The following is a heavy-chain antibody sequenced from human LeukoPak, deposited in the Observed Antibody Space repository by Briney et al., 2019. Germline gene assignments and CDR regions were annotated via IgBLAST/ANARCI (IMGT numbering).Heavy chain of an antibody. CDR1: GGSISSYY. Sequence: SETLSLTCTVSGGSISSYYWSWIRQPPGKGLERIGYIYYSGSTNYNPSLKSRVTISVDTSKNQFSLKLSSVTAADTAVYYCARLKSSRDPIVVVPAAIGPRRDYYYYYGMDVWGQGTTVTVSS. CDR3: ARLKSSRDPIVVVPAAIGPRRDYYYYYGMDV. CDR2: IYYSGST. V-gene: IGHV4-59*08. D-gene: IGHD2-2*01. J-gene: IGHJ6*02.